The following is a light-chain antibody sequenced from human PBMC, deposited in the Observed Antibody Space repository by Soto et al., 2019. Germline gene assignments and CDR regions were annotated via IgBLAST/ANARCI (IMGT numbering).Light chain of an antibody. J-gene: IGLJ2*01. CDR3: ISYTSSSTPYVV. Sequence: QAVVTQPASVSGSPGQSITISCTGTSSDVGGYKYVSWYQQHPGKAPKLMIYDVSHRPSGVSNRFSGSKSGNTASLTISGLQAEDEADYYCISYTSSSTPYVVFGGGTKLTVL. V-gene: IGLV2-14*03. CDR1: SSDVGGYKY. CDR2: DVS.